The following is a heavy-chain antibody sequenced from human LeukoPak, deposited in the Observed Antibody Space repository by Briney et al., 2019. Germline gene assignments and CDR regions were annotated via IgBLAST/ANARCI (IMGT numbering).Heavy chain of an antibody. CDR2: IYSDSTT. CDR1: GFTVSSNY. V-gene: IGHV3-53*01. J-gene: IGHJ4*02. CDR3: ARGGGSSRQYYFDY. D-gene: IGHD6-6*01. Sequence: PGGSLRLSCAASGFTVSSNYMNWVRQAPGKGLEWASVIYSDSTTYYADSVKGRFTISRDNSKNTLYLQMNSLRAEDTAVYYCARGGGSSRQYYFDYWGQGTLVTVSS.